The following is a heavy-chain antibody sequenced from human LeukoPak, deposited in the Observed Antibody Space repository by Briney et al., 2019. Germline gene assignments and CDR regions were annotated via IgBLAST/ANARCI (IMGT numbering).Heavy chain of an antibody. CDR2: INHSGST. V-gene: IGHV4-34*01. CDR3: ARGNPTTVQTFDY. CDR1: GFTFSSYA. D-gene: IGHD4-4*01. J-gene: IGHJ4*02. Sequence: GSLRLSCAASGFTFSSYAMSWVRQAPGKGLEWIGEINHSGSTYYNPSLKSRVTISVDTSKNQFSLKLSSVTAADTAVYYCARGNPTTVQTFDYWGQGTLVTVSS.